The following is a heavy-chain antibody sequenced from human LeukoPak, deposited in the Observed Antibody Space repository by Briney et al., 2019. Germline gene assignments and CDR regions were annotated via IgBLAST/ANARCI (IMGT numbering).Heavy chain of an antibody. V-gene: IGHV3-11*01. J-gene: IGHJ4*02. CDR1: RFRLSDYS. CDR3: TRGNLVREYGRAGDF. D-gene: IGHD3-10*01. CDR2: LGIVGSGRTT. Sequence: GGSLRLSCADSRFRLSDYSMSYYSMSGVRQAPGKGLEWISHLGIVGSGRTTYYADSVKGRFSISRDSARNLLYLQMNSLRAEDTAVYYCTRGNLVREYGRAGDFWGQGARVTVSS.